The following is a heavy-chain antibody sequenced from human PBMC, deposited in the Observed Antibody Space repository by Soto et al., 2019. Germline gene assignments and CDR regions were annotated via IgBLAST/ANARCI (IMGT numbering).Heavy chain of an antibody. J-gene: IGHJ6*02. CDR2: INAGNGNT. CDR3: AFNLYRSLFGWSYYYYGMDV. V-gene: IGHV1-3*01. Sequence: ASVKVSCKASGYTFTSYAMHWVRQAPGQRREWMGWINAGNGNTKYSQKFQGRVTITRDTSASTAYMELSSLRSEDTAVYYCAFNLYRSLFGWSYYYYGMDVWGQRTTVTVSS. CDR1: GYTFTSYA. D-gene: IGHD3-3*01.